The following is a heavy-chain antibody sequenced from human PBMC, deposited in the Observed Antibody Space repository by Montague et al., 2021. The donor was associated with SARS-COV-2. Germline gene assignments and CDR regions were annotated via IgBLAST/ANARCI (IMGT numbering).Heavy chain of an antibody. D-gene: IGHD6-13*01. J-gene: IGHJ4*02. CDR1: GFPFDEHA. Sequence: SLRLSCAASGFPFDEHAMFWTRQAPGKGLEWVSGISWNSGSLGYADSLKGQFTVSRDNAKNSLYLQMNSLRPDDTALYYCAKGPRHDVASGLDHWGQGTLVTVSS. V-gene: IGHV3-9*01. CDR3: AKGPRHDVASGLDH. CDR2: ISWNSGSL.